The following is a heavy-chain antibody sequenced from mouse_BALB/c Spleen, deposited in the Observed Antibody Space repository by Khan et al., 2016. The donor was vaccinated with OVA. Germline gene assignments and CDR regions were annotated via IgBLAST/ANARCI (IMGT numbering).Heavy chain of an antibody. CDR1: GYTFTTYW. J-gene: IGHJ2*01. CDR3: ARDRMDY. CDR2: INPTSDYT. V-gene: IGHV1-7*01. Sequence: QIQLVQSGAELAKPGASVKMSCKASGYTFTTYWMHWVKQRPVQGLEWIGYINPTSDYTDYNEKFKNKATLSADKSSSTAYMQLSSLTSEDAAVYYCARDRMDYWGQGTTLTVSS.